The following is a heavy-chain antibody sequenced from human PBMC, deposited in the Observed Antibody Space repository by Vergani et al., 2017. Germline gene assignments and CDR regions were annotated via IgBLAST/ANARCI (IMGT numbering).Heavy chain of an antibody. CDR3: ARDTPRTGFFDY. V-gene: IGHV1-46*03. J-gene: IGHJ4*02. CDR1: GYTFTAYY. Sequence: QVQLVQSGAEVGKPGASVKISCKASGYTFTAYYIHWVRQAPEQGLEWVVVISPDGFSTFYAQKFQGRVTITRDTSTSTVYLEVTSLSSDDTAVYYCARDTPRTGFFDYWGQGTLATVSS. CDR2: ISPDGFST. D-gene: IGHD2-8*02.